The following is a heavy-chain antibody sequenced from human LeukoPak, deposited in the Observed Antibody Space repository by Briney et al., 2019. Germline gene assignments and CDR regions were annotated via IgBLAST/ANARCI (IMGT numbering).Heavy chain of an antibody. CDR3: ARGLDSGSSPRMDV. Sequence: PLGSLRLSCAASRFTFSSYVMNWVRQAPGKGLEWVSGINGSGGSTYYADSVKGRFTSSRDNSKNTLYLQMNSLRAEDTAVYYCARGLDSGSSPRMDVWGQGTTVTVSS. V-gene: IGHV3-23*01. J-gene: IGHJ6*02. D-gene: IGHD1-26*01. CDR2: INGSGGST. CDR1: RFTFSSYV.